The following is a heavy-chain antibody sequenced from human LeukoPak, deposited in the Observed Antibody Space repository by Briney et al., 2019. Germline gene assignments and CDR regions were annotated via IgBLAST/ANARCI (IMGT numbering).Heavy chain of an antibody. CDR3: ARHRLTTPLDY. D-gene: IGHD1-14*01. CDR2: IYYSGST. V-gene: IGHV4-39*01. Sequence: PSETLSLTCTVSGGSISSSSYYWGWIRQPPGKGLEWIRSIYYSGSTYYNPSLKSRVTISVDTSKNQFSLKLSSVTAADTAVYYCARHRLTTPLDYWGQGTLVTVSS. J-gene: IGHJ4*02. CDR1: GGSISSSSYY.